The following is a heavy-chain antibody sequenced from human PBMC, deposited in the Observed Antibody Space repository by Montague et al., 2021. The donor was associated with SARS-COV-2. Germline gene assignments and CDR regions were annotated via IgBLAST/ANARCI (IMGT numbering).Heavy chain of an antibody. J-gene: IGHJ4*02. D-gene: IGHD6-25*01. V-gene: IGHV4-34*01. CDR3: ATGAPGS. CDR2: IDHNGIA. Sequence: SETLSLTCAVYGGSFSDYHWTWIRQTPDKGLGWIGQIDHNGIATCNPSLRSRVDISIDTSKRQFSLKLNFVTAADTAVYYCATGAPGSWGQGSLVVVSS. CDR1: GGSFSDYH.